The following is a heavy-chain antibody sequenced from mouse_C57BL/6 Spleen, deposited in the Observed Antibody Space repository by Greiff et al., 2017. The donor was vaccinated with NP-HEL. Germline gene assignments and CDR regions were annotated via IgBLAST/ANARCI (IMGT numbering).Heavy chain of an antibody. CDR3: ARWGYGGLYAMDY. CDR2: IDPSDSET. Sequence: VQLQQSGAELVRPGSSVKLSCKASGYTFTSYWMHWVKQRPIQGLEWIGNIDPSDSETHYNQKFKDKATLTVDKSSSTAYMKLSSLTSEDSAVYYCARWGYGGLYAMDYWGQGTSVTVSS. J-gene: IGHJ4*01. V-gene: IGHV1-52*01. CDR1: GYTFTSYW. D-gene: IGHD2-10*02.